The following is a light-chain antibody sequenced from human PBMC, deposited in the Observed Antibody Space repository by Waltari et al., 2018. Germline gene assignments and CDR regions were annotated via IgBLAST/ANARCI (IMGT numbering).Light chain of an antibody. J-gene: IGLJ2*01. V-gene: IGLV2-14*01. CDR2: DVS. CDR3: SSQSSNDVVL. Sequence: QSALTQPASVSGSPGQSVTIFCAGTSNEVGGYNSVSWYQEHPGQAPRVIIYDVSDRPSGVSDRFSGSKSGNTASLTISGLQAEDEADYYYSSQSSNDVVLFGGGTKLTVL. CDR1: SNEVGGYNS.